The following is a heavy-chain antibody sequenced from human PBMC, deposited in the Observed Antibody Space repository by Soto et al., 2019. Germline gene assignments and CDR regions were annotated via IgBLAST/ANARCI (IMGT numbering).Heavy chain of an antibody. D-gene: IGHD3-9*01. Sequence: EVQLLESGGGLVQPGGSLRLSCTASGFTFSRHAMTWVRQAPGKGLEWVSGLSDSGGSIYYADSVKGRFTISRDNSMNTLHLQMNTLRAEDTHIYYCAKVSSSRSAGFYDLWGQGTLVTVSS. J-gene: IGHJ5*02. CDR2: LSDSGGSI. CDR3: AKVSSSRSAGFYDL. CDR1: GFTFSRHA. V-gene: IGHV3-23*01.